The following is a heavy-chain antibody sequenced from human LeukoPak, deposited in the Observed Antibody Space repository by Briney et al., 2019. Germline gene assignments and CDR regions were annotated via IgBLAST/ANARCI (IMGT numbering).Heavy chain of an antibody. Sequence: GGSLRLSCAASGFTFSMYAMHWVRQAPGKGLECVSYISGSATTIHYADSVKGRFTISRDNAKNSLYLQMDSLRAEDTAVYYCARGYSYGSHFDLWGQGTPVTVSS. CDR1: GFTFSMYA. J-gene: IGHJ4*02. V-gene: IGHV3-48*03. D-gene: IGHD5-18*01. CDR3: ARGYSYGSHFDL. CDR2: ISGSATTI.